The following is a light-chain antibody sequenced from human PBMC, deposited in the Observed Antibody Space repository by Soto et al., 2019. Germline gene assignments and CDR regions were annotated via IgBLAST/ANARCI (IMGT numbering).Light chain of an antibody. Sequence: QSALTQPASVSGPPGQSITISCTGTSSDVGGYNYVSWYQQLPGKAPKLMIYDVSDRPSGVSNRFSGSKSGNTASLTISGLQAEDEADYYCSSYTSSSLYVFGTGTKLTVL. CDR2: DVS. CDR1: SSDVGGYNY. V-gene: IGLV2-14*01. J-gene: IGLJ1*01. CDR3: SSYTSSSLYV.